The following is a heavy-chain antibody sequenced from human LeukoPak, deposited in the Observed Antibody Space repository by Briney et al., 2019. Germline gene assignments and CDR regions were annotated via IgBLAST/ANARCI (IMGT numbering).Heavy chain of an antibody. Sequence: PGGSLRLSCVASGFTVSSNYMSWVRQAPGKGLEWVSAIYSGGSTYYADSVKGRFTISRDNSKNTLYLQMNSLRAEDTAVYYCATNPSGSYFFDYWGQGTLVTVSS. V-gene: IGHV3-66*01. CDR1: GFTVSSNY. J-gene: IGHJ4*02. CDR2: IYSGGST. CDR3: ATNPSGSYFFDY. D-gene: IGHD1-26*01.